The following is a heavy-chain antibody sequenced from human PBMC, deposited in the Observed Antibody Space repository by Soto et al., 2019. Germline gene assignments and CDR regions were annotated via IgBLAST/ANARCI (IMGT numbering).Heavy chain of an antibody. J-gene: IGHJ4*02. Sequence: QLQLQESGPGLVKPSETLSLTCTVSGGSISSSSYYWGWIRQPPGKGLEWIGSIHYSGSTYYNPSLKSRVTISVDTSKNQFSLKLSSVTAADTAVYYCARPTRIAAAGNYLDYWGQGTLVTVSS. CDR3: ARPTRIAAAGNYLDY. CDR1: GGSISSSSYY. V-gene: IGHV4-39*01. CDR2: IHYSGST. D-gene: IGHD6-13*01.